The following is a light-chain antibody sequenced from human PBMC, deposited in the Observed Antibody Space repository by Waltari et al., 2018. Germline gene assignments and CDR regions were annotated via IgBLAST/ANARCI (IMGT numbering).Light chain of an antibody. CDR1: QSLVHSDGNTH. CDR3: MKGTHWPYT. CDR2: RVS. Sequence: DVVMTQSPLSLPVTLGQPASISCKSSQSLVHSDGNTHLNWFQQRPGQSPRRLIYRVSNRDSGVPDRFSGSGSDTDFTLKISRVEAGDVGVYYCMKGTHWPYTFGQGTKLDIK. J-gene: IGKJ2*01. V-gene: IGKV2-30*02.